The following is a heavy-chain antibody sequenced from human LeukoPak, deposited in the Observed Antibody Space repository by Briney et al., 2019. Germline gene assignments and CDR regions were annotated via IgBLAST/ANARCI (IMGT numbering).Heavy chain of an antibody. CDR3: ARLTVTEGY. V-gene: IGHV1-8*01. Sequence: ASVTVSCKASGYTFTSYDINWVRQATGQGLEWMGWMNPNSGNTGYAQKFQGRVTMTRNTSISTAYMELSSLRSEDTDEYYCARLTVTEGYCGQGTLVTVSS. J-gene: IGHJ4*02. CDR2: MNPNSGNT. D-gene: IGHD4-17*01. CDR1: GYTFTSYD.